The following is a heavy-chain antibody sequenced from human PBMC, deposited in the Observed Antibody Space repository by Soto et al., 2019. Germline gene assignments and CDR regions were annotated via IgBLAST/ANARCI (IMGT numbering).Heavy chain of an antibody. V-gene: IGHV1-18*01. CDR1: GYTFSKYG. D-gene: IGHD2-21*02. J-gene: IGHJ4*02. Sequence: QVQLVQSGAEVKKPGASVKVSCKTSGYTFSKYGITRIRQAPGQGLEYMGWISTYNGNTDYAQKLQGRVTMTTDTSPNTAYMELRSLSSDDTAVFYCATDGVVTASPFDYWGQGTLVTVSS. CDR2: ISTYNGNT. CDR3: ATDGVVTASPFDY.